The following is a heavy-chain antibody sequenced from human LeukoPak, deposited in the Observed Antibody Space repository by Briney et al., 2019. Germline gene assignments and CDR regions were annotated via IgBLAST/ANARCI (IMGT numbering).Heavy chain of an antibody. V-gene: IGHV1-18*01. J-gene: IGHJ3*02. Sequence: ASVKVSCKASGYTFTSYGICWVRQAPGLGLEWMGWISTYNDDTKYAQRLQGRITMTTDTSTSTVYMELRSLRSDDTAVYYCARFDYDFWSGYRSPDGFDIWGQGTKVTVSS. CDR1: GYTFTSYG. CDR3: ARFDYDFWSGYRSPDGFDI. CDR2: ISTYNDDT. D-gene: IGHD3-3*01.